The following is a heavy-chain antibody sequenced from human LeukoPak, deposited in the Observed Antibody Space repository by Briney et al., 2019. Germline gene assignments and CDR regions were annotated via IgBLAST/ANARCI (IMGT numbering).Heavy chain of an antibody. J-gene: IGHJ4*02. V-gene: IGHV1-8*03. CDR2: MNPNSGNT. D-gene: IGHD6-19*01. CDR1: GYTFTSYD. CDR3: ARGDAVVGQYYFDY. Sequence: GASVKLSCKASGYTFTSYDINWVRQATGQGLEWMGWMNPNSGNTGYAQKFQGRVTITRNTSISTAYMELSSLRSEDTAVYYCARGDAVVGQYYFDYWGQETLVTVSS.